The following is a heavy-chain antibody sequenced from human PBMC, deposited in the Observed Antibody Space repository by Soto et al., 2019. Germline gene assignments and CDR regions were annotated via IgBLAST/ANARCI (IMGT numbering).Heavy chain of an antibody. J-gene: IGHJ5*02. CDR1: GYTFTSYY. Sequence: ASVKVSCKASGYTFTSYYMHWVRQAPGQGLEWMGIINPSGGSTSYAQKFQGRVTMTRDTSTSTVYMELSSLRSEDTAVYYCARDRSSRWYYFWFEPWGQGTLVTVSS. CDR2: INPSGGST. D-gene: IGHD6-13*01. CDR3: ARDRSSRWYYFWFEP. V-gene: IGHV1-46*01.